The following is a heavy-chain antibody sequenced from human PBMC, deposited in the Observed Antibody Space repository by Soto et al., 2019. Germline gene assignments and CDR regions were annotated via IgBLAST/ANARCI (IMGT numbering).Heavy chain of an antibody. Sequence: PSETLSLTCTVSGGSISSGDYYWSWIRQPPGKGLEWIGYIYYSGSTYYNPSLKSRVTISVDTSKNHFSLKLSSVTAADTAVYYCARLQLWLHGLYYYGMDVWGQGTTVTVSS. CDR1: GGSISSGDYY. V-gene: IGHV4-30-4*01. CDR3: ARLQLWLHGLYYYGMDV. J-gene: IGHJ6*02. D-gene: IGHD5-18*01. CDR2: IYYSGST.